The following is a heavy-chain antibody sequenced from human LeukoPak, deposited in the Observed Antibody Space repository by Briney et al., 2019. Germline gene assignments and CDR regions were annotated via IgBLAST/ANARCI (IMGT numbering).Heavy chain of an antibody. D-gene: IGHD3-3*01. Sequence: SVKVSCKASGGTFSSYAISWVRQAPGQGLEWMGGIIPIFGTANYAQKFQGRVTITADESTSTAYMELSSLRSEDTAVYYCARGLEDDFWSGYGINFDNWGQGTLVTVSS. CDR3: ARGLEDDFWSGYGINFDN. CDR2: IIPIFGTA. CDR1: GGTFSSYA. J-gene: IGHJ4*02. V-gene: IGHV1-69*13.